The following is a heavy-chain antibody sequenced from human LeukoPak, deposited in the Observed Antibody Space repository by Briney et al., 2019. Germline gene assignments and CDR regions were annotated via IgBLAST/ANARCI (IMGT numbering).Heavy chain of an antibody. J-gene: IGHJ4*02. D-gene: IGHD5-18*01. Sequence: GGSLRLSCAASGFTFSDYYMSWIRQAPGKGLEWVSYISSSGGKVYYADSVKGRFTISRDNSKNTLYLQMNSLRAEDTAVYYCARDGIHHFDYWGQGTLVTVSS. CDR2: ISSSGGKV. CDR1: GFTFSDYY. CDR3: ARDGIHHFDY. V-gene: IGHV3-11*04.